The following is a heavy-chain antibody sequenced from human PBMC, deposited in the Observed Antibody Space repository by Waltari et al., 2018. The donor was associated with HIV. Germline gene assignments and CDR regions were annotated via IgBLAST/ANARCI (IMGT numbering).Heavy chain of an antibody. V-gene: IGHV3-74*03. D-gene: IGHD1-1*01. Sequence: EVQLVESGGGLVQPGESLRLSCGASGFTFRSTWMHWVRQAPGGGVEGDSLVNPDGGGTSYADSVKGRFTISRDNAKNTVYLQMNSLRAEDTAVYYCATTTTTTYFSWGQGTLVTVSS. J-gene: IGHJ5*02. CDR1: GFTFRSTW. CDR2: VNPDGGGT. CDR3: ATTTTTTYFS.